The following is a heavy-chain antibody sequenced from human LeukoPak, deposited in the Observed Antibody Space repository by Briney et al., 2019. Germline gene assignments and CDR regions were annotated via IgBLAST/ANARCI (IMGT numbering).Heavy chain of an antibody. J-gene: IGHJ4*02. CDR2: MFSNWDT. D-gene: IGHD5-24*01. V-gene: IGHV3-53*01. Sequence: RGGSLRLSCAVSVDPLSINYALCVRHAPGEGLEWGSLMFSNWDTNYAESVQGRVSISRETSKNTVSLQMNSLRVEDTAMYYCTRYQMNYWGQGNLVTVSS. CDR3: TRYQMNY. CDR1: VDPLSINY.